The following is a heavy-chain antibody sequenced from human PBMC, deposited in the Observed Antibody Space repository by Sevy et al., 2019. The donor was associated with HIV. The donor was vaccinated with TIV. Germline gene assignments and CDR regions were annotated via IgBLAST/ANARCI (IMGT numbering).Heavy chain of an antibody. CDR3: NYLDTGRDFDY. J-gene: IGHJ4*01. CDR2: ISYDGAVK. Sequence: GGSLRLSCAASGLNLSSFALHWVRQAPGKGLEWVAVISYDGAVKYYADSVKGRFTISRDNSKNTLYLQMNRLTPEDTAVYYANYLDTGRDFDYWGHGTLVTVSS. V-gene: IGHV3-30*04. CDR1: GLNLSSFA. D-gene: IGHD5-18*01.